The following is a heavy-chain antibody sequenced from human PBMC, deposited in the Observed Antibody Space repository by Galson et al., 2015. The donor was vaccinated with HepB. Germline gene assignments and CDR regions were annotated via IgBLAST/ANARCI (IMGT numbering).Heavy chain of an antibody. J-gene: IGHJ4*02. CDR2: ISWNSGSI. V-gene: IGHV3-9*01. CDR1: GFTFDDYA. D-gene: IGHD1-26*01. Sequence: SLRLSCAASGFTFDDYAMHWVRQAPGKGLEWVSGISWNSGSIGYADSVKGRFTISRDNAKNSLYLQMNSLRAEDTALYYCAKEEGRSYSTFDYWGQGTLVNVSS. CDR3: AKEEGRSYSTFDY.